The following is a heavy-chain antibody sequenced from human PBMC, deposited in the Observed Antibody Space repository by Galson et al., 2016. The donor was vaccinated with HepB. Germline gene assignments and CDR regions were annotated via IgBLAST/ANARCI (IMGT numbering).Heavy chain of an antibody. Sequence: SLRLSCAASGFTFTKFVMNWVRQAPGKGLEWVSAISRSGDRTKYADSVEGRFSISRDNSKDTTYLHTTGLRVEDTAVYFCAKWGPHHDTGGYYYPRGWGQGTLVTVSS. CDR2: ISRSGDRT. V-gene: IGHV3-23*01. CDR3: AKWGPHHDTGGYYYPRG. CDR1: GFTFTKFV. J-gene: IGHJ4*02. D-gene: IGHD3-22*01.